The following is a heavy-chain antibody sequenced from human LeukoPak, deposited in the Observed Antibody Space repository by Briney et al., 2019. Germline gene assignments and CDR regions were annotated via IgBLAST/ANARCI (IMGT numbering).Heavy chain of an antibody. J-gene: IGHJ3*02. D-gene: IGHD2-2*02. Sequence: ASVKVSCKASGYTFTGYHRHWVRQAPGQGLEWMGWINPNSGGTNYAQRFQGRVTMTRDTPISTAYMELSRLRSDDTAVYYCARGCSSTSCYTEDAFDIWGQGTMVTVSS. CDR1: GYTFTGYH. CDR3: ARGCSSTSCYTEDAFDI. V-gene: IGHV1-2*02. CDR2: INPNSGGT.